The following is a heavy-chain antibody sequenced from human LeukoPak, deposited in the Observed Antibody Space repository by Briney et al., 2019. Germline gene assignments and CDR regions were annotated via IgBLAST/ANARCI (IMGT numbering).Heavy chain of an antibody. Sequence: GGSLRLSCAASGFTFSSYWMHWVRQAPGKGLVWVSRINSDGSSTSYADSVKGRFTISRDNAKNTLYLQMNGLRAEDTAVYYCSRSAYYDGSGNYYDYWGQGTLVTVSS. CDR1: GFTFSSYW. CDR3: SRSAYYDGSGNYYDY. J-gene: IGHJ4*02. D-gene: IGHD3-22*01. V-gene: IGHV3-74*01. CDR2: INSDGSST.